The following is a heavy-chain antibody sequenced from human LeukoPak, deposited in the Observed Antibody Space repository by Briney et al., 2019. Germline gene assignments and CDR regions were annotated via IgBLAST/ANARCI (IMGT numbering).Heavy chain of an antibody. CDR2: MNPNSGNT. J-gene: IGHJ6*03. V-gene: IGHV1-8*01. Sequence: ASVKVPCKASGYTFTSYDINWVRQATGQGLEWMGWMNPNSGNTGYAQKFQGRVTMTRNTSISTAYMELRSLRSEDTAVYYCARGVDIIARRYYVDVWGKGATVTVSS. CDR3: ARGVDIIARRYYVDV. D-gene: IGHD2/OR15-2a*01. CDR1: GYTFTSYD.